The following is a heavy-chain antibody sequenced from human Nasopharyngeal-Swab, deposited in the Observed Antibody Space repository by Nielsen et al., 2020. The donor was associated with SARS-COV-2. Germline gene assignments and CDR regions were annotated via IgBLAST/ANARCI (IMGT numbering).Heavy chain of an antibody. CDR3: ARNSGSYDFWSGYSRDWFDP. CDR2: IYYSGST. V-gene: IGHV4-39*01. CDR1: GGSISSSSYY. Sequence: SETLSLTCTVSGGSISSSSYYWGWIRQPPGKGLAWIGSIYYSGSTYYNPSLKSRVTISVDTSKNQFSLKLSSVTAADTAVYYCARNSGSYDFWSGYSRDWFDPWGQGTLVTVSS. J-gene: IGHJ5*02. D-gene: IGHD3-3*01.